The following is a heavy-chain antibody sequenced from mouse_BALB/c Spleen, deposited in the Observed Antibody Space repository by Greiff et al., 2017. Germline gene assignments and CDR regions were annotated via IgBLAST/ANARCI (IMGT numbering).Heavy chain of an antibody. J-gene: IGHJ4*01. CDR2: ISSGSSTI. D-gene: IGHD1-2*01. CDR1: GFTFSSFG. Sequence: EVQLQESGGGLVQPGGSRKLSCAASGFTFSSFGMHWVRQAPEKGLEWVAYISSGSSTIYYADTVKGRFTISRDNPKNTLFLQMTSLRSEDTAMYYCARSRHLRLGAMDYWGQGTSVTVSS. V-gene: IGHV5-17*02. CDR3: ARSRHLRLGAMDY.